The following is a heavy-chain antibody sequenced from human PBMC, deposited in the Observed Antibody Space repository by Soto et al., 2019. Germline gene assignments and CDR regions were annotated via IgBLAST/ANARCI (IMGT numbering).Heavy chain of an antibody. D-gene: IGHD3-22*01. Sequence: GGSLRLSCVASGFTFNNAWMTWVRQAPGKGLEWVAVIWYDGSNKYYADSVKGRFTISRDNSKNTLYLQMNSLRAEDTAVYYCAKPDLGPDYYDSSGHSPFDYWGQGTLVTVSS. J-gene: IGHJ4*02. CDR2: IWYDGSNK. CDR1: GFTFNNAW. V-gene: IGHV3-33*06. CDR3: AKPDLGPDYYDSSGHSPFDY.